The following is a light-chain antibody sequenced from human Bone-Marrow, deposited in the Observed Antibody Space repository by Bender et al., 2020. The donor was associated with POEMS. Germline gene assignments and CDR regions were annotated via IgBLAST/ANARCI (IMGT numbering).Light chain of an antibody. CDR2: DVS. V-gene: IGLV2-11*01. CDR1: SSDVGGYGY. J-gene: IGLJ2*01. CDR3: SSYAGSSTVVI. Sequence: QSALTQPRSVSGSPGQSVTISCTGTSSDVGGYGYVSWYQQHPGKAPKVMIYDVSRRPSGVSSRFSGSKSGNTASLTISGLQAEDEADYYCSSYAGSSTVVIFGGGTKVAVL.